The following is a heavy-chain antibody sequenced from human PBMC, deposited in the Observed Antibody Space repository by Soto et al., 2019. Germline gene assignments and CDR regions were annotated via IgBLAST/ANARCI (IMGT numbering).Heavy chain of an antibody. V-gene: IGHV4-34*01. Sequence: NPSETLSLTCAVYGGSFSGYYWSWIRQPPGKGLEWIGEINHSGSTNYNPSLKSRVTISVDTSKNQFSLKLSSVTAADTAVYYCARDLRHYDYVWGSYRYTYGMDVWGQGTTVTVSS. CDR2: INHSGST. D-gene: IGHD3-16*02. CDR1: GGSFSGYY. CDR3: ARDLRHYDYVWGSYRYTYGMDV. J-gene: IGHJ6*02.